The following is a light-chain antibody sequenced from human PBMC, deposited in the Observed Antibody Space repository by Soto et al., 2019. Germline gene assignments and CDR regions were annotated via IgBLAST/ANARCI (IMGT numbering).Light chain of an antibody. CDR2: KAS. CDR1: QTISSW. J-gene: IGKJ1*01. CDR3: QHYNSYSEA. V-gene: IGKV1-5*03. Sequence: DIQMTQSPSTLPGSVGHRVTITCRASQTISSWLAWYKQKPGKAPKLLIYKASTLKSGVPSRFSGSGSGTEFTLIISSLQPDDFATYYCQHYNSYSEAFGQGTKVELK.